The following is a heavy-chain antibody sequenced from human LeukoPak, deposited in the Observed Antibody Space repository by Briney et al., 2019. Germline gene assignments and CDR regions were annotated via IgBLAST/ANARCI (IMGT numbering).Heavy chain of an antibody. Sequence: SETLSLTCAVYGGSFSGYYWSWIRQPPGKGLEWIGEINHSGSTNYNPSLKSRVTISVDTSKNQFSLKLSPVTAADTAVYYCARASSVFAVAGSGPIDYWGQGTLVTVSS. CDR2: INHSGST. V-gene: IGHV4-34*01. CDR3: ARASSVFAVAGSGPIDY. CDR1: GGSFSGYY. J-gene: IGHJ4*02. D-gene: IGHD6-19*01.